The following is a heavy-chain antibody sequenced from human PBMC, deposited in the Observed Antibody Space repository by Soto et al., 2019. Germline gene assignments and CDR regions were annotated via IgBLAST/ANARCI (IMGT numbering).Heavy chain of an antibody. CDR1: GFTLSDHY. Sequence: EVQLVESGGGLVQPGGSLRLSCAASGFTLSDHYMDWVRQAPGKGLEWVARSRNKDHSYSREYAASVKGRFTISRDDSKNSLYLQMSSLKAEDMAVYDCVRGHWSFDYWGQGTVVTVSS. J-gene: IGHJ4*02. CDR3: VRGHWSFDY. V-gene: IGHV3-72*01. D-gene: IGHD2-8*02. CDR2: SRNKDHSYSR.